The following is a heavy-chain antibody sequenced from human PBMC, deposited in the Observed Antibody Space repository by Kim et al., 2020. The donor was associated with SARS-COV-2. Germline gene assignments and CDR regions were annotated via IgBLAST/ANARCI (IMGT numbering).Heavy chain of an antibody. CDR3: AREGLSPPTIXLIVVVINLAWXXX. CDR2: IYYSGST. Sequence: SETLSLTCTVSGGSISSSGYYWGWIRQPPGKGLEWIGSIYYSGSTYYNPSLKSRVTISVDTSKNQFSLKLSSVTAADTAVYYCAREGLSPPTIXLIVVVINLAWXXXWGQGTLVTXSS. J-gene: IGHJ5*02. D-gene: IGHD3-22*01. CDR1: GGSISSSGYY. V-gene: IGHV4-39*01.